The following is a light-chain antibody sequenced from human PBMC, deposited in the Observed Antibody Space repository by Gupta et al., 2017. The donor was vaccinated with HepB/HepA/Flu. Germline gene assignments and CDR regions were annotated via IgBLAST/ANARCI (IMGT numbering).Light chain of an antibody. CDR2: RDA. V-gene: IGLV3-9*01. CDR3: QVWDSPTVV. Sequence: YDLTQPPSVSVALGQTARISCEGKNIGGKSVHRYQQTPGQAPVMVIYRDANRPAGIPERFSGSNSGTTATLTIRRVQGGDEAVYYCQVWDSPTVVFGGGTKLTVL. CDR1: NIGGKS. J-gene: IGLJ2*01.